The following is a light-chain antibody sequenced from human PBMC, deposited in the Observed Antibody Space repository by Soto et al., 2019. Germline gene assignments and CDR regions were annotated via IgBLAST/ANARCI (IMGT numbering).Light chain of an antibody. V-gene: IGLV2-8*01. CDR2: EVS. J-gene: IGLJ2*01. CDR1: SSDVGGYNY. CDR3: SSYAGSKVV. Sequence: QSALTQPPSASGSPGQSVTISCTGTSSDVGGYNYVSWYQQHPGKAPKLMIYEVSKRPSGVPDRFSGSKSGNTASLTVSGLQAEDEADYFRSSYAGSKVVFGGGTQLTVL.